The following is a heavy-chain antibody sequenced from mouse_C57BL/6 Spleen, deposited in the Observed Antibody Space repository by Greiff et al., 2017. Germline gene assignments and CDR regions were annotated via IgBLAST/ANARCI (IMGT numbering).Heavy chain of an antibody. CDR2: INPNNGGT. CDR1: GYTFTDYY. J-gene: IGHJ4*01. V-gene: IGHV1-26*01. Sequence: EVQLQQSGPELVKPGASVKISCKASGYTFTDYYMNWVKQSNGKSLEWIGDINPNNGGTSYNQKFKGKATLTVDKSASTAYMELRRLTSEDSAVYYCARGATTVASYYAMDYWGQGTSVTVSS. D-gene: IGHD1-1*01. CDR3: ARGATTVASYYAMDY.